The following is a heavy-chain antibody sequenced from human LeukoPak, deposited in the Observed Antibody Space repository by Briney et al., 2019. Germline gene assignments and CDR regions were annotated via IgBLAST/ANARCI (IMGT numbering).Heavy chain of an antibody. D-gene: IGHD3-3*01. V-gene: IGHV4-34*01. CDR1: GGSFSGYY. Sequence: PSETLSLTCAVYGGSFSGYYWSWIRQPPGKGLEWIGEINHSGSTNYNPSLKSRVTISVDTSKNQFSLKLSSVTAADTAVYYCALWRGYPPDYYYYGMDVWGQGTTVTVSS. CDR3: ALWRGYPPDYYYYGMDV. CDR2: INHSGST. J-gene: IGHJ6*02.